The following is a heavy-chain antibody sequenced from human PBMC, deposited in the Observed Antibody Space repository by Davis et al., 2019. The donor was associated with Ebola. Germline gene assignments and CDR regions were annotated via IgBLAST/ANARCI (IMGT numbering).Heavy chain of an antibody. J-gene: IGHJ4*02. CDR1: GFDFNNYL. V-gene: IGHV3-21*01. CDR2: ISSSSSYI. Sequence: GESLKISCAASGFDFNNYLMNWVRQAPGKGLEWVSSISSSSSYIYYADSVKGRFTISRDNAKNSLYLQMNSLRAEDTAVYYCARRGAGSIDYWGQGTLVTVSP. CDR3: ARRGAGSIDY. D-gene: IGHD3-10*01.